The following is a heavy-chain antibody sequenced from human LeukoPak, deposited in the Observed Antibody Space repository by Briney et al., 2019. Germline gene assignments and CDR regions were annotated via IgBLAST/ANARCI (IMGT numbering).Heavy chain of an antibody. J-gene: IGHJ6*03. D-gene: IGHD2-2*02. Sequence: ASETLSLTCTVSGGSISSYYWSWIRQPAGKGLEWIGRIYTSGSTNYNPSLKSRVTMSVDTSKNQFSLKLSSVTAADTAVYYCARGLYCSSTSCHMGWNYCYYYMDVWGKGTTVTVSS. CDR3: ARGLYCSSTSCHMGWNYCYYYMDV. CDR1: GGSISSYY. CDR2: IYTSGST. V-gene: IGHV4-4*07.